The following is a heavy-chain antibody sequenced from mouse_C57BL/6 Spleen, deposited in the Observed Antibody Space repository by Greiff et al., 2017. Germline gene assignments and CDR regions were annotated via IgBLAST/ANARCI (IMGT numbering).Heavy chain of an antibody. CDR3: ARGEDGSPAY. Sequence: EVQLQQSGPELVKPGASVKMSCKASGYTFTDYNMHWVKQSHGKSLEWIGYINPNNGGTSYNQKFKGKATLTVNKSSSTAYMELRRLTSEESAVYYCARGEDGSPAYWGQGTLVTVSA. V-gene: IGHV1-22*01. CDR1: GYTFTDYN. D-gene: IGHD2-3*01. J-gene: IGHJ3*01. CDR2: INPNNGGT.